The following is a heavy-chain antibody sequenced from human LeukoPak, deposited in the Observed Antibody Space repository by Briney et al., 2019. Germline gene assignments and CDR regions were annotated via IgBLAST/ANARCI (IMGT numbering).Heavy chain of an antibody. CDR1: GFTFSSFA. D-gene: IGHD6-13*01. Sequence: GGSLRLSCAASGFTFSSFAMTWVRQAPGKGLEWVSLISGSGGSTYYADSVKGRFTISRDNSKNTLYLQMNSLRAEDTAVYYCAQRGSSWSFDYWGQGTLVTVSS. CDR3: AQRGSSWSFDY. V-gene: IGHV3-23*01. J-gene: IGHJ4*02. CDR2: ISGSGGST.